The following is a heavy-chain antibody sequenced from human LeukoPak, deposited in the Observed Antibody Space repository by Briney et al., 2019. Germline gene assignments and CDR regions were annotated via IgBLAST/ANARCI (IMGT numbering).Heavy chain of an antibody. CDR2: IYPGDSDT. CDR1: GYSFTSYW. J-gene: IGHJ4*02. Sequence: GESLKISCKGSGYSFTSYWIGWVCQMPGKGLEWMGIIYPGDSDTRYSPSFQGQVTISADKSISTAYLQWSSLKASDTAMYYCARLGSALLWFGEPPTCFDYWGQGTLVTVSS. D-gene: IGHD3-10*01. CDR3: ARLGSALLWFGEPPTCFDY. V-gene: IGHV5-51*01.